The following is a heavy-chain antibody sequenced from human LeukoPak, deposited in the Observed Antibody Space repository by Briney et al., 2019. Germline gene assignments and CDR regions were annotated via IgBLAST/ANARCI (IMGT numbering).Heavy chain of an antibody. CDR3: ARGRALRFLEWLPGGDYYYYMDV. Sequence: SETLSLTCTVSGGSISSSSYHWGWIRQPPGKGLEWIGSIYYSGSTYYNPSLKSRVTISVDTSKNQFSLKLSSVTAADTAVYCCARGRALRFLEWLPGGDYYYYMDVWGKGTTVTVSS. D-gene: IGHD3-3*01. J-gene: IGHJ6*03. CDR2: IYYSGST. CDR1: GGSISSSSYH. V-gene: IGHV4-39*01.